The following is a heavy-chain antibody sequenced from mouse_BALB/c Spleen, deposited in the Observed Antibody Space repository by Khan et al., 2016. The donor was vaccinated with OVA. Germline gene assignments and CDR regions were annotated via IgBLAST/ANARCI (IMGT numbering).Heavy chain of an antibody. Sequence: VMLVESGPGLVAPSQSLSITCTVSGFSLTSYGVSWVRQPPGKGLEWLGVIWGDGSTNYHSALLSRLIISKDNSQSQVFLKLNSLQTEDTATYYCAKFTPDYYSLDYWGQGTSVTVSS. CDR3: AKFTPDYYSLDY. CDR1: GFSLTSYG. D-gene: IGHD1-1*01. V-gene: IGHV2-3*01. J-gene: IGHJ4*01. CDR2: IWGDGST.